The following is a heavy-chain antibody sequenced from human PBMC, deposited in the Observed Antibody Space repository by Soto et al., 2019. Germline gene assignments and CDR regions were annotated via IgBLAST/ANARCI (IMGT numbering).Heavy chain of an antibody. J-gene: IGHJ5*02. V-gene: IGHV1-69*01. CDR2: IIPTFGSP. CDR3: AREKFSNYFDP. CDR1: GGIFNSYG. Sequence: QVHLVQSGAEVKKSGSSVKVSCKTSGGIFNSYGLSWVRQAPGQGPEWMGQIIPTFGSPKYAQKFQGRVTLTADESTNTADMELSSLTSEDTAIYYCAREKFSNYFDPWGQGTQVTVSS.